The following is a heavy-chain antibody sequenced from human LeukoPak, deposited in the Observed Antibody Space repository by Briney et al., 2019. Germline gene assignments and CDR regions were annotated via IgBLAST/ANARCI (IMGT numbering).Heavy chain of an antibody. J-gene: IGHJ4*02. Sequence: GGSLRLSCAASAFTFSSYGMHWVRQAPGKGLEWVALISYDGSDKDYAKSVKGRFTISRDNSKNSLYLQMNSLRAEDTVVYYCARGRAPGGDDYWGQGTLVTVSS. CDR1: AFTFSSYG. CDR3: ARGRAPGGDDY. D-gene: IGHD1-26*01. V-gene: IGHV3-30*03. CDR2: ISYDGSDK.